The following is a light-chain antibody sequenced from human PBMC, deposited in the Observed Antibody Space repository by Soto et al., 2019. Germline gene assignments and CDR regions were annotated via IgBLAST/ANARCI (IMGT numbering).Light chain of an antibody. CDR2: SNN. CDR1: SSNIGARYD. CDR3: QSYDSSLSGVL. Sequence: QSVLTQPPSVSGAPGQRVTIPCTGSSSNIGARYDVHWYQHLPGTAPKLLIYSNNNRPSGVPDRFSGSQSGTSASLAITGLQAEDEGDYYCQSYDSSLSGVLFGGGTKLT. J-gene: IGLJ2*01. V-gene: IGLV1-40*01.